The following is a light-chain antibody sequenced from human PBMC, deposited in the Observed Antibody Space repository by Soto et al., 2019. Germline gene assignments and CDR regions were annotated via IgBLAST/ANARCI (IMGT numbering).Light chain of an antibody. CDR2: GAS. J-gene: IGKJ5*01. Sequence: EIGLTQSAGTLSLSPGERATLPCRASQSVSNNLAWYQQKPGQAPRLLIHGASTRATGIPARFSGSGSGTVFTLTIGSLEPEDSAVYYCQQRKHWPPITFGQGTRLAIK. CDR3: QQRKHWPPIT. CDR1: QSVSNN. V-gene: IGKV3-11*01.